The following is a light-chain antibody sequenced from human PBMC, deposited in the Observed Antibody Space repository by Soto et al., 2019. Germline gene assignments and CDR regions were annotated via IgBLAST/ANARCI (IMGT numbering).Light chain of an antibody. CDR3: QKYNTAPWT. CDR1: QAISNY. J-gene: IGKJ1*01. Sequence: DTQMTQSPSSLSASVGDRVTITCRASQAISNYLAWYQQKPGKVPKLLIYAASTSQSGVPSRFSGSGSGTDCTLTISRLQPEDGATYYCQKYNTAPWTFGQGTKVEIK. CDR2: AAS. V-gene: IGKV1-27*01.